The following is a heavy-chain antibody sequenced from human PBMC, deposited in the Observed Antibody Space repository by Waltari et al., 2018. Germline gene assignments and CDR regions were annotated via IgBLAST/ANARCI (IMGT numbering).Heavy chain of an antibody. D-gene: IGHD1-26*01. CDR1: GGSISSSSYY. J-gene: IGHJ5*02. V-gene: IGHV4-39*07. CDR3: AAAKWELQDNWFDP. Sequence: QLQLQESGPGLVKPSETLSLTCTVSGGSISSSSYYWGWIRQPPGKGLEWIGSIYYSGSTYSNPALKSRVTISVDTSKNQFSLKLSSVTAADTAVYYCAAAKWELQDNWFDPWGQGTLVTVSS. CDR2: IYYSGST.